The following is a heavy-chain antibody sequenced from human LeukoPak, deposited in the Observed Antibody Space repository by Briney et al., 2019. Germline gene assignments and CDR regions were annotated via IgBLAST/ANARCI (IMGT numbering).Heavy chain of an antibody. J-gene: IGHJ4*02. CDR1: GFTFSDYY. Sequence: GGSLRLSCAGSGFTFSDYYMSWIRHAPGKGLEWVSYISSSGSTIYYADSVKGRFTISRDNAKNSLYLQMNSLRAEDTAVYYCARGFSGSYSPWDYWGQGTLVTVSS. CDR2: ISSSGSTI. D-gene: IGHD1-26*01. V-gene: IGHV3-11*01. CDR3: ARGFSGSYSPWDY.